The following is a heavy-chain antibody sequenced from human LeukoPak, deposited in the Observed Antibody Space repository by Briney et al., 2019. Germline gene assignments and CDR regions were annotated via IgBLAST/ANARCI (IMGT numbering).Heavy chain of an antibody. V-gene: IGHV3-49*04. CDR2: IRSKAYGGTT. D-gene: IGHD3-22*01. CDR3: TRDRGYYDSSGYYHY. Sequence: GGSLRLSCTASGFTFGDYAMSWVRQAPGKGLEWVGFIRSKAYGGTTEYAASVKGRFTISRDDSKSIAYLQMNSLKTEDTAVYYCTRDRGYYDSSGYYHYWGQGTLVTVSS. J-gene: IGHJ4*02. CDR1: GFTFGDYA.